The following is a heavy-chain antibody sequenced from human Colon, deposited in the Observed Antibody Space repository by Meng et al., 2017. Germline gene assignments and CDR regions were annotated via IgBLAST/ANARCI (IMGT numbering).Heavy chain of an antibody. CDR2: VTPKSGST. D-gene: IGHD3-10*01. Sequence: LGQAGAGVKKPGASVKVSCKASGYTFTAYDISWVRQATGQGPEWLGWVTPKSGSTVYAPKFQGRVTMTRNTSISTAYLELTNLRSEDTAMYYCATIRGFLYGYSDDWGQGTLVTVSS. CDR1: GYTFTAYD. CDR3: ATIRGFLYGYSDD. J-gene: IGHJ4*02. V-gene: IGHV1-8*02.